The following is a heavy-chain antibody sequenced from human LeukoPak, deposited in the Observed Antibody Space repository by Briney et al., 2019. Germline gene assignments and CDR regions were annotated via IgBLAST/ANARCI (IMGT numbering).Heavy chain of an antibody. D-gene: IGHD3-22*01. CDR2: IYYSGST. CDR1: GGSISSGGYY. J-gene: IGHJ4*02. V-gene: IGHV4-31*03. Sequence: SETLSLTCSVSGGSISSGGYYWSWIRQHPGKGLEWIGHIYYSGSTSYNPSLKSRVTISIDTSKSQFSLKLSSVTAADTAVYYCARSSGYYQAFDYWGQGTLVTVSS. CDR3: ARSSGYYQAFDY.